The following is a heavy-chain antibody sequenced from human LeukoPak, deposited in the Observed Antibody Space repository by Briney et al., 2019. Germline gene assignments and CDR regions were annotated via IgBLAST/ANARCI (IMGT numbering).Heavy chain of an antibody. J-gene: IGHJ5*02. D-gene: IGHD2-2*02. CDR3: TSLPYCSSTSCYTSNWFDP. CDR2: IYHSGST. Sequence: SETLSLTCAVSGVSISSSNWWSWVRQPPGKGLEWIGEIYHSGSTNYNPSLKSRVTISVDKSKNQFSLKLSSVTAADTAVYYCTSLPYCSSTSCYTSNWFDPWGQGSLVTVSS. V-gene: IGHV4-4*02. CDR1: GVSISSSNW.